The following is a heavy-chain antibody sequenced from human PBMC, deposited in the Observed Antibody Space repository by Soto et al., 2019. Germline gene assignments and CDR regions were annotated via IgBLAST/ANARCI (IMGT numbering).Heavy chain of an antibody. J-gene: IGHJ4*02. CDR1: GFTFSSYA. D-gene: IGHD2-15*01. V-gene: IGHV3-23*01. CDR3: AKVSPLYCSGGSCYSRTPYYFDY. CDR2: ISGSGGST. Sequence: GGSLRLSCAASGFTFSSYAMSWVRQAPGKGLEWVSAISGSGGSTYYADSVKGRFTISRDNSKNTLYLQMNSLRAEDTAVYYCAKVSPLYCSGGSCYSRTPYYFDYWGQGTLVTVSS.